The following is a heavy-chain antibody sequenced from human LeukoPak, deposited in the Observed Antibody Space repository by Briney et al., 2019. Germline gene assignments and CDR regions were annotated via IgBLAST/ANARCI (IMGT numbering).Heavy chain of an antibody. V-gene: IGHV1-69*04. CDR2: IIPIFGIA. CDR1: GGTFSSYA. D-gene: IGHD6-19*01. CDR3: ARDPHSSGWYPGNWFDP. Sequence: SVKVSCKASGGTFSSYAISWVRQAPGQGLEWMGRIIPIFGIANYAQKFQGRVTITADKSTSTAYMELSSLRSEDTAVYYCARDPHSSGWYPGNWFDPWGQGTLVTVSS. J-gene: IGHJ5*02.